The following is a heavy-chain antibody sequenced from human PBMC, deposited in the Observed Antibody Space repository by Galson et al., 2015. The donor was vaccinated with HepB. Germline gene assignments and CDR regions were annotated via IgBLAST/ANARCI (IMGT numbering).Heavy chain of an antibody. Sequence: SVKVSCKASGYTFTSYYMHWVRQAPGQGLEWMGIINPSGGSTSYAQKFQGRVTMTRDTSTSTVYMELSSLRSEDTAVYYCARETSKPLGVVGATMIVVVRKWFDPWGQGTLVTVSS. CDR3: ARETSKPLGVVGATMIVVVRKWFDP. CDR1: GYTFTSYY. J-gene: IGHJ5*02. D-gene: IGHD3-22*01. CDR2: INPSGGST. V-gene: IGHV1-46*01.